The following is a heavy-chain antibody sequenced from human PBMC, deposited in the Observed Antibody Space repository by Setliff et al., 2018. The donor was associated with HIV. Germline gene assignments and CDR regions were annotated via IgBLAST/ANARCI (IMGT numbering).Heavy chain of an antibody. CDR2: IKQDGSEK. CDR1: GFTFSSCW. CDR3: ARDASISSPYDAFDI. Sequence: PGGSLRLSCAASGFTFSSCWMSWVRQAPGKGLEWVASIKQDGSEKFYVDSVKGRFTISRDNAENSLYLQINSLRAEDTAVYYCARDASISSPYDAFDIWGQGTMVTVSS. V-gene: IGHV3-7*03. D-gene: IGHD6-6*01. J-gene: IGHJ3*02.